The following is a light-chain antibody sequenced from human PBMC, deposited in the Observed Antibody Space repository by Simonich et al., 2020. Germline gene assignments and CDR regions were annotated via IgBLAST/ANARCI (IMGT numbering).Light chain of an antibody. Sequence: EIVLTQSPGTLSLSPGERATLSCRASQSVSSSYLAWYQQKPGLAPRLLIYDASSRATGIPDRLSGSGSGTDFTLTISRLEPEDFAVYYCQQYGSSPLTFGGGTKVEIK. CDR2: DAS. CDR1: QSVSSSY. V-gene: IGKV3D-20*01. CDR3: QQYGSSPLT. J-gene: IGKJ4*01.